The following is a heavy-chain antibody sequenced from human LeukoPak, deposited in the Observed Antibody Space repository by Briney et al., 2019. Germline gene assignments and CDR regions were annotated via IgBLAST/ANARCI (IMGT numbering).Heavy chain of an antibody. V-gene: IGHV1-18*01. CDR1: GYTFTSYG. D-gene: IGHD5-18*01. J-gene: IGHJ4*02. Sequence: GASVKVSCKASGYTFTSYGISWVRQAPGQGLEWMGWISAYNGNTNYAQKLQGRVTMTTDTSTSTGYMELRSLRSNDTAVYYCARVSRGYRYGYAADYWGQGTLVTVSS. CDR2: ISAYNGNT. CDR3: ARVSRGYRYGYAADY.